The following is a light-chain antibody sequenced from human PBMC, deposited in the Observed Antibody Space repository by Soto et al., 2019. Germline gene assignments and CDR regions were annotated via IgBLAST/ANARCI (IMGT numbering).Light chain of an antibody. CDR1: SSNIGAGYD. V-gene: IGLV1-40*01. J-gene: IGLJ1*01. CDR2: GNS. CDR3: QSYDRSLSGFYV. Sequence: QSVLTRPPSVSGAPGQRVTISCTGSSSNIGAGYDVHWYQQLPGTAPKLLIYGNSNRPSGVPDRFSGSNSGTSASLAITGLQAEDEADYYCQSYDRSLSGFYVFGTGTKLTVL.